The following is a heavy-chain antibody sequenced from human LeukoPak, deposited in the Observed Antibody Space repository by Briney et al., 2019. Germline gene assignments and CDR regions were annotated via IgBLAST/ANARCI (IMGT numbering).Heavy chain of an antibody. V-gene: IGHV3-53*01. CDR2: LFSGGSA. CDR3: AKDSGNRDNWFDP. Sequence: GGSLRLSCVASGFTVSSNSVNWVRQAPGKGLEWVSILFSGGSALYADSVKGRFTISRDNFKNTLYLQMNSLRAEDTAVYYCAKDSGNRDNWFDPWGQGTLVTVSS. CDR1: GFTVSSNS. D-gene: IGHD1-14*01. J-gene: IGHJ5*02.